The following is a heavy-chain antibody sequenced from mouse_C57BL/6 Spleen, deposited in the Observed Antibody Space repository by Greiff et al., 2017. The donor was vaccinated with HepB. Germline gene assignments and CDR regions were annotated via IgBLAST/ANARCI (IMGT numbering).Heavy chain of an antibody. J-gene: IGHJ2*01. CDR1: GFNIKDDY. V-gene: IGHV14-4*01. CDR2: IDPENGDT. Sequence: VQLKESGAELVRPGASVKLSCTASGFNIKDDYMHWVKQRPEQGLEWIGWIDPENGDTEYAPKFQGKATITADTASNTAYLQLSSLTSEDTAVYYCTTPISYDYDGYWGQGTTLTVSS. CDR3: TTPISYDYDGY. D-gene: IGHD2-4*01.